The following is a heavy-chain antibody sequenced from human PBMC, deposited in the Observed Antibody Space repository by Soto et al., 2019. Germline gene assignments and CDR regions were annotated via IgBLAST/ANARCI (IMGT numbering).Heavy chain of an antibody. CDR3: ARLGYYDSSRYYVGY. D-gene: IGHD3-22*01. J-gene: IGHJ4*02. CDR2: INSDGSST. V-gene: IGHV3-74*01. Sequence: GGSLRLSCAASGFAFSTYWMHWVRQTPGKGLVWVSRINSDGSSTSYADSVKGRFTISRDNAKNTLYLQMNSLRAEDTAVYYCARLGYYDSSRYYVGYWGQGTLVTVSS. CDR1: GFAFSTYW.